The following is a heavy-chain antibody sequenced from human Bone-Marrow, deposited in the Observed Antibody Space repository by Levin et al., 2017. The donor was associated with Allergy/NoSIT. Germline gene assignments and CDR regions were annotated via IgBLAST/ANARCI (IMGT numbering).Heavy chain of an antibody. D-gene: IGHD1-26*01. Sequence: GESLKISCPASGFIFSDHMMHWVRQAPGKGLEWVGVISDDGNNKDYPDSVKGRFSISRDNANNTLYLQMNSLRTEDTAVYYCARDDVPYSGNYHFQYWGQGTLVTVSS. CDR3: ARDDVPYSGNYHFQY. CDR2: ISDDGNNK. J-gene: IGHJ4*02. CDR1: GFIFSDHM. V-gene: IGHV3-30-3*01.